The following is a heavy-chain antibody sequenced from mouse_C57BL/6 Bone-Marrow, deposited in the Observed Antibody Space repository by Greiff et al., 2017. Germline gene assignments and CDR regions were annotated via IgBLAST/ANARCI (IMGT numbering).Heavy chain of an antibody. CDR2: IHPNSGST. CDR3: ARRSNGGY. V-gene: IGHV1-64*01. Sequence: QVQLQQPGAELVKPGASVKLSCKASGYTFTSYWMHWVKQRPGQGLEWIGLIHPNSGSTNYNEKFKSKATLTVDKSSCTAYMQLSSLASEYSAVYYCARRSNGGYWGQGTTLTVSS. CDR1: GYTFTSYW. J-gene: IGHJ2*01.